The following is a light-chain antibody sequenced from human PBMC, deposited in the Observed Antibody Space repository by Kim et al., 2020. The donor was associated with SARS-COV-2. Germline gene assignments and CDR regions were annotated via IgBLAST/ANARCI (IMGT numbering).Light chain of an antibody. CDR1: QSVSSS. J-gene: IGKJ4*01. Sequence: CPGERATLSCRASQSVSSSLAWYQQKPGQAPRLLIYGASTRATGIPARFSGSGSGTEFTLTISSLQSEDFAVYYCQQYNNWPPLTFGGGTKVDIK. CDR3: QQYNNWPPLT. CDR2: GAS. V-gene: IGKV3-15*01.